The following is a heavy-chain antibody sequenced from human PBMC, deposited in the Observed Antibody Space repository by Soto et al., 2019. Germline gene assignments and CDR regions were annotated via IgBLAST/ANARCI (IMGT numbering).Heavy chain of an antibody. J-gene: IGHJ4*02. D-gene: IGHD6-6*01. CDR3: ARDIGTARPLFDY. V-gene: IGHV1-2*04. CDR2: INPNGGGT. CDR1: GYTFTGYY. Sequence: GASVKVSCKASGYTFTGYYMHWVRQAPGQGLEWMGWINPNGGGTNYAQKFQGWVTMTRDTSISTAYIELSRLRSDDTAVYYCARDIGTARPLFDYWGQGTLVTVSS.